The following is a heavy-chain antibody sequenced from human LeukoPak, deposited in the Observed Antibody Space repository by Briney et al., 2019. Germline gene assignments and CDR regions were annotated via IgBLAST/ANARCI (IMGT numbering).Heavy chain of an antibody. CDR1: GFTFDDYA. J-gene: IGHJ4*02. V-gene: IGHV3-9*03. Sequence: GGSLRLSCAASGFTFDDYAMHWVRQAPGKGLEWVSGISWNGGSIGYADSVKGRFTISRDNAKNSLYLQMNSLRAEDMALYYCAKDLRFRGYSGYDGVVFDYWGQGTLVTVSS. CDR2: ISWNGGSI. D-gene: IGHD5-12*01. CDR3: AKDLRFRGYSGYDGVVFDY.